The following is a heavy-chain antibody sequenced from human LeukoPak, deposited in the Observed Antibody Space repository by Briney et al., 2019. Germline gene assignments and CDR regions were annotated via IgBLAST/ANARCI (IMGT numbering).Heavy chain of an antibody. CDR2: ISWNGGDI. J-gene: IGHJ4*02. CDR3: AKVDGYSYGPIDS. D-gene: IGHD5-18*01. CDR1: GFNFDDYA. Sequence: GGSLRLSCAASGFNFDDYATHWVRQAPGKGLEWVSGISWNGGDIAYADSVKGRFTISRDNAKNSLFLQMNRLRGEDTALYYCAKVDGYSYGPIDSWGQGILVTVSS. V-gene: IGHV3-9*01.